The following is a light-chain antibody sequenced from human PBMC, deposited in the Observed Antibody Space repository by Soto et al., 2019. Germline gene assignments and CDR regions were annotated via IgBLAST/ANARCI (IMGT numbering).Light chain of an antibody. J-gene: IGKJ5*01. CDR1: QTISNT. Sequence: EVVMTQCPATLSVCPGDKVSLSLRPNQTISNTLAWYQQKPGQAPRLLIYGASTRATGVPARFSGRGSGTEFTLTISSLQSEDFAVYYCQQYTNWPPNTFGQGTRLEIK. CDR3: QQYTNWPPNT. CDR2: GAS. V-gene: IGKV3-15*01.